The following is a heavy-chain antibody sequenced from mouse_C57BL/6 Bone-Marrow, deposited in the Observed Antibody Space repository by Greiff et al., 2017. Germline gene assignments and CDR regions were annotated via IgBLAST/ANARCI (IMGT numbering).Heavy chain of an antibody. D-gene: IGHD1-1*01. J-gene: IGHJ3*01. CDR3: ARSGYYGSSPASFAY. CDR1: GYTFTSYW. V-gene: IGHV1-69*01. Sequence: QVQLKQPGAELVMPGASVKLSCKASGYTFTSYWMHWVKQRPGQGLEWIGEIDPSDSYTNYNQKFKGKSTLTVDKSSSTAYMQLSSLTSEDSVVYYCARSGYYGSSPASFAYWGQGTLVTVSA. CDR2: IDPSDSYT.